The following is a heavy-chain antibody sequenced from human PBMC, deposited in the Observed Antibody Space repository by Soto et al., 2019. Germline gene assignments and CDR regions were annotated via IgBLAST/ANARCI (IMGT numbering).Heavy chain of an antibody. J-gene: IGHJ3*02. CDR3: ARERVYGGDLVAFDI. D-gene: IGHD2-21*02. CDR1: GGSVSSGSYY. V-gene: IGHV4-61*01. Sequence: SETLSLTCTVSGGSVSSGSYYWSWIRQPPGKGLEWIGYIYYSGSTNYNPSLKSRVTISVDTSKNQFSLKLSSVTAADTAVYYCARERVYGGDLVAFDIWGQGTMVTVSS. CDR2: IYYSGST.